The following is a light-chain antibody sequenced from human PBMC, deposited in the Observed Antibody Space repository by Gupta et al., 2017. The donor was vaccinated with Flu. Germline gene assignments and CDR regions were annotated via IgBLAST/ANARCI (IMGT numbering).Light chain of an antibody. Sequence: SSLYASVGDRGTITCRASESISSYLNWYKQKPWKAPKRLIYAATTLQRGVPSRFSGSGYGKDVTLTITSRQQEDFASYDCQQSGCYPFYTFGQGTQLVIK. V-gene: IGKV1-39*01. CDR3: QQSGCYPFYT. J-gene: IGKJ2*01. CDR1: ESISSY. CDR2: AAT.